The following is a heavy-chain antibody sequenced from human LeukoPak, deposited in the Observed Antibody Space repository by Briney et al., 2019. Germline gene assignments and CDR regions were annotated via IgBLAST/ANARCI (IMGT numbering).Heavy chain of an antibody. V-gene: IGHV3-48*03. Sequence: GGSVRLSCAASGFTFSSYEMNWVRQAPGKGLEWVSYIGSSGSSIYYADSVKGRFTVSRDNAKNSLYLQMNSLRAEDTAVYYCARLQKRDSRDYWGQGTLVTVSS. D-gene: IGHD5-24*01. J-gene: IGHJ4*02. CDR2: IGSSGSSI. CDR1: GFTFSSYE. CDR3: ARLQKRDSRDY.